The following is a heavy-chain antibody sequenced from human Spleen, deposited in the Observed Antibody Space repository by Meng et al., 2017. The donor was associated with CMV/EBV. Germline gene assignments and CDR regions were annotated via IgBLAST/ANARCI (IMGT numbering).Heavy chain of an antibody. V-gene: IGHV1-46*01. J-gene: IGHJ6*02. D-gene: IGHD1-26*01. CDR2: INPSGGST. CDR3: ARDIGVFPMRYGMDV. CDR1: GYTFTSYY. Sequence: ASVKVSCKASGYTFTSYYMHWVRQAPGQGLEWMGIINPSGGSTSYAQKFQGRVTMTRDTSTSTVYMELNSLRAEDTAVYYCARDIGVFPMRYGMDVWGQGTTVTVSS.